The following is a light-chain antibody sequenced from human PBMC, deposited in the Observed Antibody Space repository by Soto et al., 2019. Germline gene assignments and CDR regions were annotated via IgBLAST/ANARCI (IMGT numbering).Light chain of an antibody. J-gene: IGKJ5*01. CDR2: GAS. V-gene: IGKV3-20*01. CDR3: QQHGTSPIT. Sequence: EIWLTQSPDTLSLSPGERATLSCRASQTVIHNHLAWHQQKPGQTPRLLVYGASSRATGIPDRFSGGGSGTDFTLTISRLEPEDFAVYYCQQHGTSPITFGQGTRLEI. CDR1: QTVIHNH.